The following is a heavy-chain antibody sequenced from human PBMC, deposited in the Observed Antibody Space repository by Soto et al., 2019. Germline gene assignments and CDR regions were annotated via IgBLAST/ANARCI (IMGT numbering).Heavy chain of an antibody. D-gene: IGHD2-15*01. CDR3: ARGESDLSACSGGSCYPRTKNRFDH. CDR2: SNHSGST. V-gene: IGHV4-34*01. Sequence: PSETLSLTCAVYGGSFSGYYWSWIRLPPGKGLEWIGESNHSGSTNSNPSLKSRVAISVDTSKNQFSLKLSSVTAADTAVYYCARGESDLSACSGGSCYPRTKNRFDHWGQGTLVTVSS. J-gene: IGHJ4*02. CDR1: GGSFSGYY.